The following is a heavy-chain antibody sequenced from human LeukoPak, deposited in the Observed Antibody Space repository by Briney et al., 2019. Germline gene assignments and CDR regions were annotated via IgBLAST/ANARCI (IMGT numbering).Heavy chain of an antibody. CDR1: GFTFSSNW. CDR2: IKPDGSAE. D-gene: IGHD3-22*01. J-gene: IGHJ4*02. V-gene: IGHV3-7*01. CDR3: ARGRAGYYDSSGYYRPIGY. Sequence: GGSLRLSCATSGFTFSSNWMSWVRHAPGRGLEWVANIKPDGSAEYYAASVKGRFTVSRDNAKNSLYLQMNSLRAEDTAVYYCARGRAGYYDSSGYYRPIGYWGQGTLVTVSS.